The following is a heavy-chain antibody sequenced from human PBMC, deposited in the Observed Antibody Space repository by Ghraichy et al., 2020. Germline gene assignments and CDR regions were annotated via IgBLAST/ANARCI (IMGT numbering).Heavy chain of an antibody. CDR2: ISGSGGST. CDR3: AKYLRPGATPFEY. Sequence: GGSLRLSCAASGFTFISYAMNWVRQAPGKGLELVSTISGSGGSTYYADSVRGRFTISRDNSKNTLYLQMNYLRPEDTAVYYCAKYLRPGATPFEYYGQGTLLTVSS. D-gene: IGHD1-26*01. CDR1: GFTFISYA. J-gene: IGHJ4*02. V-gene: IGHV3-23*01.